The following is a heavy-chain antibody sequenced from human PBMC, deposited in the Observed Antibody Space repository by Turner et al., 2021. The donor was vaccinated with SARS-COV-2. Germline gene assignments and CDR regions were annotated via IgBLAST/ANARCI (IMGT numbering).Heavy chain of an antibody. CDR1: GFTFTTYA. J-gene: IGHJ3*02. D-gene: IGHD1-26*01. CDR3: ARAGWDLLPFDAFDI. V-gene: IGHV3-30-3*01. Sequence: QVQLVGSGGGVVQPGRSLRLSCAASGFTFTTYAMHWVRQAPGKGLEWVAVVSYDGSNKYYADSVKGRFTISRDNSKNTLYLQMNSLRAEDTAVYYCARAGWDLLPFDAFDIWGQGTMVTISS. CDR2: VSYDGSNK.